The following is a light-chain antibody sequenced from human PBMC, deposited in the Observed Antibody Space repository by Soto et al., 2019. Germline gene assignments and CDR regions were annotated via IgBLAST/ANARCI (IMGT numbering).Light chain of an antibody. CDR1: QSVSSN. CDR3: QQYNIWPRA. Sequence: ERVLMQSLAALSVSPGERATLSCRASQSVSSNLAWYQQKPGQGPRLLIYGASTRATGIPARFSGSGSGTDFTLTISSLQSEDFAVYYCQQYNIWPRAFGQGTKV. CDR2: GAS. J-gene: IGKJ1*01. V-gene: IGKV3-15*01.